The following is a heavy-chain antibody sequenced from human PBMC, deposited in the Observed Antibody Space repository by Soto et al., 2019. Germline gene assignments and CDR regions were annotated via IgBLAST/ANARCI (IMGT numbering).Heavy chain of an antibody. Sequence: GGSLRLSCAASGFKFSNYSISWVRQAPWKGLEWVSLISATGGGTYYADSVKGRFTISRDNSHNTLYLQVHSLTAEDTAVYYCAKDRRAGGNSALYFDFWGQGAQVTVSS. J-gene: IGHJ5*01. V-gene: IGHV3-23*01. D-gene: IGHD3-16*01. CDR2: ISATGGGT. CDR3: AKDRRAGGNSALYFDF. CDR1: GFKFSNYS.